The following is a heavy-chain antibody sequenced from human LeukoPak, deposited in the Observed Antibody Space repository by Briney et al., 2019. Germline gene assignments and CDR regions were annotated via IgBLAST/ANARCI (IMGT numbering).Heavy chain of an antibody. CDR2: ISSSGSTI. CDR1: GFTFSSYE. CDR3: ARLSLSRWWSQPEGS. J-gene: IGHJ4*02. Sequence: QPGGSLRLSCAASGFTFSSYEMNWVRQAPGKGLEWVSYISSSGSTIYYADSVKGRFTISRDNAKNSLYLQMNSLRAEDTAVYYCARLSLSRWWSQPEGSWGQGTLVTVSS. V-gene: IGHV3-48*03. D-gene: IGHD2-15*01.